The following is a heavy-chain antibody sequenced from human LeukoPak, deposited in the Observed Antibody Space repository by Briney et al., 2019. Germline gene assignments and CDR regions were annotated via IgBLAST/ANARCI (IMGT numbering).Heavy chain of an antibody. Sequence: GGSLRLSCAASGFTFSSYAVHWVRQAPGKGLEYVAAITSNGGITYYANSVQGRFTISRDNSKNTLYLQMGSLRAEDMAVYYCARDRDGVGENWGQGTLVTVSS. V-gene: IGHV3-64*01. CDR2: ITSNGGIT. J-gene: IGHJ4*02. CDR3: ARDRDGVGEN. CDR1: GFTFSSYA. D-gene: IGHD3-3*01.